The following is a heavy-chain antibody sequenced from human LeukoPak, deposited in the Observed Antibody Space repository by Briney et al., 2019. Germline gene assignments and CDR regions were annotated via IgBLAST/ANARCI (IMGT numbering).Heavy chain of an antibody. Sequence: GGSLRLSCAASGFTFSSYSMNWVRQAPGKGLKWVSYISSSSSTIYYADSVKGRFTISRDNAKNSLYLQMNSLRAEDTAVYYCARGVYCSSTSCSRYGFWSGYWNDAFDIWGQGTMVTVSS. CDR2: ISSSSSTI. CDR3: ARGVYCSSTSCSRYGFWSGYWNDAFDI. J-gene: IGHJ3*02. CDR1: GFTFSSYS. D-gene: IGHD2-2*01. V-gene: IGHV3-48*01.